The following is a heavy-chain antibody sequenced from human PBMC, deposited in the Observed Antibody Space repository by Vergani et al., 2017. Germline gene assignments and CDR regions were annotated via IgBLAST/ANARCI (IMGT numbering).Heavy chain of an antibody. CDR2: ISSSGSTI. CDR3: ARDRRSTSWYVPSNYYYMDV. D-gene: IGHD2-2*01. V-gene: IGHV3-11*01. CDR1: GFTFSDYY. Sequence: QVQLVESGGGLVKPGGSLRLSCAASGFTFSDYYMSWIRQAPGKGLEWVSYISSSGSTIYYADTVKGRFTISRDNAKNSPYLQMNSLRDEDTAVYYCARDRRSTSWYVPSNYYYMDVWGKGTTVTVSS. J-gene: IGHJ6*03.